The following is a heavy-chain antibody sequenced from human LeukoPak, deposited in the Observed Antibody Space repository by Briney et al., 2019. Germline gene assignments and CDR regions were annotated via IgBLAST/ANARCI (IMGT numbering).Heavy chain of an antibody. Sequence: GGSLRLSCAASGFSFSSYAMNWVRQAPGKGLEWVSVISGSGDSTYHADSVKGRFTISKDNSKNTLYLQMNSLRAEDTAVYYCAKDWRRVTATFLDYWGQGTLVTVSS. J-gene: IGHJ4*02. CDR1: GFSFSSYA. CDR3: AKDWRRVTATFLDY. D-gene: IGHD2-21*02. CDR2: ISGSGDST. V-gene: IGHV3-23*01.